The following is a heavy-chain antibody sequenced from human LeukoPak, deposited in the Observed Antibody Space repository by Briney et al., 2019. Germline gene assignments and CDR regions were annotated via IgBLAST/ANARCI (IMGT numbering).Heavy chain of an antibody. CDR3: ASMTDFWSGYYPLGDV. D-gene: IGHD3-3*01. J-gene: IGHJ6*02. Sequence: PGGSLRHSCAASGFTFSSYEMNWVRQAPGKGLEWVSYISSSGTTIYYADSVKGRFTISRDNAKNSLYLQMNSLRAEDTAVYYCASMTDFWSGYYPLGDVWGQGTTVTVSS. CDR1: GFTFSSYE. CDR2: ISSSGTTI. V-gene: IGHV3-48*03.